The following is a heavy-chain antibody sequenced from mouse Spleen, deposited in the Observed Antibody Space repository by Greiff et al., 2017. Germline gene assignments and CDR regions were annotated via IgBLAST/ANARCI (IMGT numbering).Heavy chain of an antibody. J-gene: IGHJ1*01. CDR3: ARQGVPSYFDV. V-gene: IGHV5-9-3*01. Sequence: EVQLVESGGGLVKLGGSLKLSCAASGFTFSSYAMSWVRQTPEKRLEWVATISSGGGNTYYPDSVKGRFTISRDNAKNTLYLQMSSLKSEDTAMYYCARQGVPSYFDVWGAGTTVTVSS. CDR1: GFTFSSYA. CDR2: ISSGGGNT.